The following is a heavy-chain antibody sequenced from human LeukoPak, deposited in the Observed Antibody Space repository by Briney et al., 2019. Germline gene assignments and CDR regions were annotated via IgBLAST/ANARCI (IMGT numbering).Heavy chain of an antibody. D-gene: IGHD6-19*01. J-gene: IGHJ4*02. CDR3: AKDIRSSGWSKYSDY. Sequence: GAPRLSCADPGFTLSRHAMSLGRPAPGKGLGLGSTISGSGGSTYYADSVKGRFTISRDNSKNTLYLQMNSLRAEDTAVYYCAKDIRSSGWSKYSDYWGQGTLVTVSS. V-gene: IGHV3-23*01. CDR2: ISGSGGST. CDR1: GFTLSRHA.